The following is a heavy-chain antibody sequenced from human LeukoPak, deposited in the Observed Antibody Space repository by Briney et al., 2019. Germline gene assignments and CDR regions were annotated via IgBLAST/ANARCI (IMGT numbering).Heavy chain of an antibody. D-gene: IGHD6-19*01. CDR3: AKGAGRSQWLIFDF. J-gene: IGHJ4*02. CDR1: GFTFSTNF. Sequence: GGSLRLSCAASGFTFSTNFMSWVRQAPGKGLEWVSGHNGRDEGTHYADSVKGRFTISRDNSKNTLYLQLDSLTVEDTAVYFCAKGAGRSQWLIFDFWGQGALVTVSS. V-gene: IGHV3-23*01. CDR2: HNGRDEGT.